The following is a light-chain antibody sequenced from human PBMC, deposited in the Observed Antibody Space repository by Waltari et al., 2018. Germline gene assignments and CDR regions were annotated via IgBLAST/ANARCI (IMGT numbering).Light chain of an antibody. V-gene: IGKV2-30*02. CDR3: MQVTHWPHT. CDR2: KVS. Sequence: VVMTQSPLSLPGTLGQPASISCRSSQSLVHSDGNTYLEWFQQRPGKSPRRLIYKVSNRDSGVPDRFSGSGSGTDFTLKISRVEAEDVGLYYCMQVTHWPHTFGQGTSLEI. J-gene: IGKJ2*01. CDR1: QSLVHSDGNTY.